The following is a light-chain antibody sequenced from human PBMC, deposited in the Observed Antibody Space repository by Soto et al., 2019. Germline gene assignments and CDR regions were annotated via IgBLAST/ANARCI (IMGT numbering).Light chain of an antibody. CDR2: SNN. J-gene: IGLJ2*01. Sequence: QSVLTQPPSASGTPGQSVTISCSGSSSNIGSNTVNWYQQVPGTAPKLLIYSNNQRPSGVPDRFSGSKSGTSASLAISGLQSEDEADYYCATWDDSVVFGGGTKLTVL. CDR3: ATWDDSVV. V-gene: IGLV1-44*01. CDR1: SSNIGSNT.